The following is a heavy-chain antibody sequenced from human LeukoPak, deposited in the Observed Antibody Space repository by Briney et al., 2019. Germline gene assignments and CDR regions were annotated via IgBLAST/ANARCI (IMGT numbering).Heavy chain of an antibody. D-gene: IGHD3-10*01. J-gene: IGHJ4*02. CDR1: GFTFSSYW. CDR2: INSDGDNT. CDR3: ARDPVVRGIIRGPTGFDY. V-gene: IGHV3-74*01. Sequence: GGSLRLSCAASGFTFSSYWMHWVRQTPGKGLVWVSRINSDGDNTPYADSVKGRFTISRDNAKNTLYLQMNSLRADDTAVYYCARDPVVRGIIRGPTGFDYLGQGTLVTVSS.